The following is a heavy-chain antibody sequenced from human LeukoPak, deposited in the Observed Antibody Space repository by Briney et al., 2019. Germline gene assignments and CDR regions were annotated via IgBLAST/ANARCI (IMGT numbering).Heavy chain of an antibody. CDR1: GFTFSSYS. Sequence: GGSLRLSCAASGFTFSSYSMNWVRQAPGKGLEWVSSISSSSSYIYYADSVKGRFTISRDNAKNSPYLQMNSLRAEDTAVYYCARESERYYFDYWGQGTLVTVSS. J-gene: IGHJ4*02. CDR2: ISSSSSYI. V-gene: IGHV3-21*01. CDR3: ARESERYYFDY.